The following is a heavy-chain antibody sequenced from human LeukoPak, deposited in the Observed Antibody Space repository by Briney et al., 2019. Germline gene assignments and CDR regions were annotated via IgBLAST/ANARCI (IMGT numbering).Heavy chain of an antibody. Sequence: SETLSLTCTVSGGSISSYYWNWIRQPPGKGLEWIGYFDYSGNTRYNPSLKSRVTISVDTAKNQFSLNLSSVTAADAAVYYCARPIGSYYQGGAFAIWGQGTMVTVSS. CDR2: FDYSGNT. CDR1: GGSISSYY. J-gene: IGHJ3*02. V-gene: IGHV4-59*08. D-gene: IGHD1-26*01. CDR3: ARPIGSYYQGGAFAI.